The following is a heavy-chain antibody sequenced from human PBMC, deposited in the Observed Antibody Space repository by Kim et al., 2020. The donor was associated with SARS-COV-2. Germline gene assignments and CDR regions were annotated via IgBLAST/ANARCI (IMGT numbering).Heavy chain of an antibody. D-gene: IGHD2-15*01. CDR2: ISNDGGVT. Sequence: GGSLRLSCAASGFRSSNYYVNWVRQRPGKGLEWVSRISNDGGVTHYADSVRGRFTMSRGSAENTVYLQMNSLSAGYTAVYFCARGIFRDGFDVWGQGTTVTVSS. V-gene: IGHV3-74*01. J-gene: IGHJ6*02. CDR3: ARGIFRDGFDV. CDR1: GFRSSNYY.